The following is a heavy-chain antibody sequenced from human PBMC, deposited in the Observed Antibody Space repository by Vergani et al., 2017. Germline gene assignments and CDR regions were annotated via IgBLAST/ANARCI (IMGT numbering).Heavy chain of an antibody. D-gene: IGHD4-11*01. V-gene: IGHV4-39*07. J-gene: IGHJ5*02. CDR3: AGEYSNYVGP. CDR2: INHSGST. Sequence: QLQLQESGPGLVKPSETLSLTCIVSGDSINNGNYSWGWIRQPPGKGLEWIGEINHSGSTNYNPSLKSRVTISVDTSKNQFSLKLSSVTAADTAVYYCAGEYSNYVGPWGQGTLVTVSS. CDR1: GDSINNGNYS.